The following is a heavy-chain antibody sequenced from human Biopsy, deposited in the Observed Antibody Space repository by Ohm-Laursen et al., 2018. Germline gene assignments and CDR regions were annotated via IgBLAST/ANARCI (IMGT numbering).Heavy chain of an antibody. Sequence: VKISCRASGGTFSSYVISWVRQAPGQGLEGMGRIIPTFDTPTYAPDFQGRVTFTADKSTGTAYLDLSRLRSEDTAIYYCAGGAAKGNPYDHWGQGTLVTVSS. CDR3: AGGAAKGNPYDH. J-gene: IGHJ5*02. CDR1: GGTFSSYV. CDR2: IIPTFDTP. V-gene: IGHV1-69*13. D-gene: IGHD3-10*01.